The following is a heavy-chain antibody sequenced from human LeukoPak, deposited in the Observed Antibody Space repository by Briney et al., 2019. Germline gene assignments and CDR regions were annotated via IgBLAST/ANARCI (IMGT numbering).Heavy chain of an antibody. CDR3: ARDSRYSSGWYFFV. D-gene: IGHD6-19*01. J-gene: IGHJ4*02. CDR1: GFTFSSYS. CDR2: ISSSSSTI. Sequence: GGSLRLSCAASGFTFSSYSMNWVRQAPGKGLEWVSYISSSSSTIYYADSVKGRFTISRDNAKNSLYLQMTSLRAEDTAVYYCARDSRYSSGWYFFVWGQGTLVTVSS. V-gene: IGHV3-48*01.